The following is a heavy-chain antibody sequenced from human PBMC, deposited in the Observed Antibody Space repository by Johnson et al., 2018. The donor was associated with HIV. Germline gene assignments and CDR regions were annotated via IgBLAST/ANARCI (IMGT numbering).Heavy chain of an antibody. J-gene: IGHJ3*02. CDR1: GFTLSDHY. CDR3: ARKGLVWFGWAFDI. CDR2: ISSSGSTI. D-gene: IGHD3-10*01. V-gene: IGHV3-11*04. Sequence: QVQLMESGGGLVKSGGSLRLSCAASGFTLSDHYMSWIRQPPGKGLEWISYISSSGSTIYYADSVKGRVTISRDNAKNSLYLQLNSLRAEDTAVYYCARKGLVWFGWAFDIWGQGTMVTVSS.